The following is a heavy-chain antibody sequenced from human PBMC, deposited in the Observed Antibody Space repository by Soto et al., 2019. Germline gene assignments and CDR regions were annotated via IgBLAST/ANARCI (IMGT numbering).Heavy chain of an antibody. Sequence: ASVKVSCKASGYTFTSYAMHWVRQAPGQRLEWMGWINAGNGNTKYSQKFQGRVTITRDTSASTAYMELSSLRSEDTAVYYCARPKGYCSSTSCLAGYYYYGMDVWG. CDR3: ARPKGYCSSTSCLAGYYYYGMDV. J-gene: IGHJ6*02. D-gene: IGHD2-2*01. CDR1: GYTFTSYA. CDR2: INAGNGNT. V-gene: IGHV1-3*01.